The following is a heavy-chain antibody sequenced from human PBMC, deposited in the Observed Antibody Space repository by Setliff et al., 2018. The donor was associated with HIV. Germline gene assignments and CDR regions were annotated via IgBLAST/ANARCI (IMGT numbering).Heavy chain of an antibody. CDR3: ARDLKVYYDSSGFPYYYYMGV. J-gene: IGHJ6*03. CDR1: GASVTSHY. V-gene: IGHV4-4*07. D-gene: IGHD3-22*01. Sequence: PSETLSLTCTVSGASVTSHYWTWIRQPAGKGMEWIGRIYTTGSINYNPSLKSRVTMSIDTSKNHFSLNLTSVTAADTAVYYCARDLKVYYDSSGFPYYYYMGVWGKGTTVTVSS. CDR2: IYTTGSI.